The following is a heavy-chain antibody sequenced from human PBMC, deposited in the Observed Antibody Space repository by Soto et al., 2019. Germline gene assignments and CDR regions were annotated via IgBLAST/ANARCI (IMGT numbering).Heavy chain of an antibody. D-gene: IGHD6-19*01. CDR3: SRRDPEGCDP. V-gene: IGHV4-39*02. Sequence: SETLSLTCTVSGGSISSSSYFWAWIRRPPGKGLEWIGSIDFRGTTYTNPSLESRVTISVDTSKNHFSLTLDSVNAAETARYYGSRRDPEGCDPWGRGNLVTVSS. J-gene: IGHJ5*02. CDR2: IDFRGTT. CDR1: GGSISSSSYF.